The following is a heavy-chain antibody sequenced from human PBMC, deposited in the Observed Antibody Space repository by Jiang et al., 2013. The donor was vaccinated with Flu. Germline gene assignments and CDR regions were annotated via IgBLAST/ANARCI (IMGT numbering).Heavy chain of an antibody. J-gene: IGHJ6*02. Sequence: SGAEVKKPGSSMKVSCKASGGTFSSYAISWVRQAPGQGLEWMGGIIPIFGTANYAQKFQGRVTITADESTSTAYMELSSLRSEDTAVYYCARDRMGQGIQLWFVHYYYGMDVWGQGTTVTVSS. CDR1: GGTFSSYA. V-gene: IGHV1-69*01. D-gene: IGHD5-18*01. CDR2: IIPIFGTA. CDR3: ARDRMGQGIQLWFVHYYYGMDV.